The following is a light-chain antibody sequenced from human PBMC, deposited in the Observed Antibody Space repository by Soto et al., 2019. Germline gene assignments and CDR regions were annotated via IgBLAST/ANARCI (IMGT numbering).Light chain of an antibody. CDR2: GAY. CDR3: LQDNTYPFT. J-gene: IGKJ2*01. Sequence: AIQMTQSPSSLSASVGDRVTITCRTSQDIRTELGWYQQKAGEAPKVLICGAYRLQSGVPSRFSGSGSGTDFTLTISSLQPEDFATYYCLQDNTYPFTFGQGTKLELK. CDR1: QDIRTE. V-gene: IGKV1-6*01.